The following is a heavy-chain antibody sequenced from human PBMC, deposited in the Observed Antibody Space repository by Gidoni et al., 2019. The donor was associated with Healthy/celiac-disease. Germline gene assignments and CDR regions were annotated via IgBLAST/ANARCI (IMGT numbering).Heavy chain of an antibody. J-gene: IGHJ5*02. CDR2: MNSDGSST. D-gene: IGHD6-13*01. CDR1: GFTFSSYW. CDR3: ARDPIAAAGNNWFDP. V-gene: IGHV3-74*01. Sequence: EVQLVESGGGLVQPGGSLRLSCSASGFTFSSYWMHWVRQALGKGLVWVSRMNSDGSSTSYADSVKGRFTISRDNAKNTLYLQMNSLRAEDTAVYYCARDPIAAAGNNWFDPWGQGTLVTVSS.